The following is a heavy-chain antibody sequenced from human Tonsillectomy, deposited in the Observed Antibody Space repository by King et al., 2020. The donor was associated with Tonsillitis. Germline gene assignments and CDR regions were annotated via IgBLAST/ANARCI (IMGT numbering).Heavy chain of an antibody. D-gene: IGHD6-19*01. CDR1: GFTLSSYA. CDR2: ISYDGSNK. CDR3: ARVSYSSGWYYYYGMDV. V-gene: IGHV3-30*04. Sequence: VQLVESGGGVVQPGRSLRLSCAASGFTLSSYAMHWVRQAPGKGLEWVAVISYDGSNKYYADSVKGRFTISRDNSKNTLYLQMNSLRAEDTALYYCARVSYSSGWYYYYGMDVWGQGTTVTVSS. J-gene: IGHJ6*02.